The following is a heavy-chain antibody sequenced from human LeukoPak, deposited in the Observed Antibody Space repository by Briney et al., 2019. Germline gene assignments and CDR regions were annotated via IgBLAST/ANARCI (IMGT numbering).Heavy chain of an antibody. J-gene: IGHJ6*02. CDR2: IYSGGST. CDR1: GFTVSSNY. V-gene: IGHV3-53*01. Sequence: PGGSLRLSCAASGFTVSSNYMSWVRQAPGKGLEWVSVIYSGGSTYYADSVKGRFTISRDNSKNTLYLQMNSLRAEDTAVYYCARDISATVTTTGHYYYYYGMDVWGQGTTVTVSS. CDR3: ARDISATVTTTGHYYYYYGMDV. D-gene: IGHD4-17*01.